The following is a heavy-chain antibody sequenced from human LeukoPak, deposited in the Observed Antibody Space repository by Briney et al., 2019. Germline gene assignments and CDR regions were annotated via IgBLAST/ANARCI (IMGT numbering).Heavy chain of an antibody. CDR2: IYSGGST. J-gene: IGHJ4*02. CDR1: GFAVSSNY. Sequence: GGSLRLSCAASGFAVSSNYMSWVRQAPGKGLEWVSVIYSGGSTYYADSVKGRFTISRDNSKNTLYLQMNSLRAEDTAVYYCARVGSGGFHHYFDYWGQGTLVTVSS. D-gene: IGHD2-15*01. CDR3: ARVGSGGFHHYFDY. V-gene: IGHV3-53*01.